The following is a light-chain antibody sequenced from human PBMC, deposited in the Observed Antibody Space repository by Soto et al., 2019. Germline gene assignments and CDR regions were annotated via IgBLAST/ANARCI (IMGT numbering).Light chain of an antibody. CDR2: DDN. J-gene: IGLJ1*01. Sequence: QSVLTQPASVSGSPGQSITISCTGSSSDIGGYDLVSWYQYHPGNAPKLIIYDDNKRPSGIPDRFSGSKSGTSATLGITGFQTGDEADYYCGSWDSSLSAYVFGTGTKLTVL. CDR1: SSDIGGYDL. CDR3: GSWDSSLSAYV. V-gene: IGLV1-51*01.